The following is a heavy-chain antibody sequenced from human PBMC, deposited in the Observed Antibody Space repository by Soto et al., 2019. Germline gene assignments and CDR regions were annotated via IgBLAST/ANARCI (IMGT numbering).Heavy chain of an antibody. Sequence: EVQLVESGGGLVQPGGSLRLSCAASGFTFSAYSMNWVRQAPGKGLEWISYIRTSPTTIHYADSVKGRFTISRDNAKNSLCLQMNSLRAEDTAIYYCARDYHYAFDFWGQGTLVTVSS. CDR2: IRTSPTTI. CDR1: GFTFSAYS. J-gene: IGHJ4*02. CDR3: ARDYHYAFDF. V-gene: IGHV3-48*01. D-gene: IGHD2-2*01.